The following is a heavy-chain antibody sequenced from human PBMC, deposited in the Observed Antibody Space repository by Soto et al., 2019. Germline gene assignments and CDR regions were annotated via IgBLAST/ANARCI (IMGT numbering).Heavy chain of an antibody. Sequence: GSLRLSCAASGFTFSDFWMNWVRQAPEKGLEWVAYISSDGRETNHVASVKGRFTISRDNAKNSLYLQMNSLRAEDTAVYYCARWPRLLDSWGQGTLVTVS. CDR1: GFTFSDFW. J-gene: IGHJ4*02. CDR3: ARWPRLLDS. V-gene: IGHV3-7*01. D-gene: IGHD6-6*01. CDR2: ISSDGRET.